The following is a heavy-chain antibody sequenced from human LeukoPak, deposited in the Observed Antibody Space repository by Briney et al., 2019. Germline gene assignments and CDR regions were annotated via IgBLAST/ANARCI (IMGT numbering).Heavy chain of an antibody. V-gene: IGHV4-59*01. CDR2: IYYSGST. Sequence: SETLSLTCTVSGVSISSYYWSWIRQTPGKGLEWIGYIYYSGSTNFNPSLKSRVTISVDTSKNQFSLKMSSVTAADTAVYFCARGGPPGYYYDYYMDVWGKGTTVTISS. CDR1: GVSISSYY. CDR3: ARGGPPGYYYDYYMDV. J-gene: IGHJ6*03.